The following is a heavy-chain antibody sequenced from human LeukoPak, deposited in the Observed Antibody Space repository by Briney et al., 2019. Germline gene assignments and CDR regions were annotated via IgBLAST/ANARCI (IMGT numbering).Heavy chain of an antibody. J-gene: IGHJ4*02. CDR1: GFTFSKYA. V-gene: IGHV3-23*01. CDR2: ISGSGSST. Sequence: GGSPRLSCTASGFTFSKYAISWVRQAPGKGLEWVSVISGSGSSTYYADSVKGRFTISRDNSKNTLYLQMNSLRVEDTGIYYCASGYWGQGTLVTVSS. CDR3: ASGY.